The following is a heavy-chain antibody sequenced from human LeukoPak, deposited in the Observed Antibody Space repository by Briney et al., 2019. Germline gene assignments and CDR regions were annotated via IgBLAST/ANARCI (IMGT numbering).Heavy chain of an antibody. Sequence: GGSLRLSCAASGFTFSSYSMNWVRQATGKGLEWVSAIGTAGDTYYPGSVKGRFTISRENAKNSLYLQMNSLRAGDTAVYYCARALLGYCSGGSCYSTYYMDVWGKGTTVTVSS. J-gene: IGHJ6*03. D-gene: IGHD2-15*01. CDR1: GFTFSSYS. V-gene: IGHV3-13*01. CDR2: IGTAGDT. CDR3: ARALLGYCSGGSCYSTYYMDV.